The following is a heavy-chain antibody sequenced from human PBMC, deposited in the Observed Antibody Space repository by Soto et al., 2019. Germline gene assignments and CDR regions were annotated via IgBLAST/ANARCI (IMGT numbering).Heavy chain of an antibody. D-gene: IGHD1-26*01. CDR2: ISSSSSTI. CDR1: GFTFSSYS. V-gene: IGHV3-48*02. CDR3: ARPGSGDYYYGMDV. J-gene: IGHJ6*02. Sequence: EVQLVESGGGLVQPGGSLRLSCAASGFTFSSYSMNWVRQAPGKGLEWVSYISSSSSTIYYADSVKGRFTISRDNAKNSLYLQMNSLRDEDTAVYYCARPGSGDYYYGMDVWGQGTTVTVSS.